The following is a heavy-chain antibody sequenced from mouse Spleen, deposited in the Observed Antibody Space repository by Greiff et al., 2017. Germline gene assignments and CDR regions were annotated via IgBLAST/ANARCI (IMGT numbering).Heavy chain of an antibody. CDR3: ASWGTGRFAY. D-gene: IGHD4-1*01. CDR1: GYKFTGYW. CDR2: ILPGSGST. Sequence: VQLQQSGAELMKPGASVKLSCKATGYKFTGYWIEWVKQRPGHGLEWIGEILPGSGSTNYNEKFKGKATFTADTSSNTAYMQLSSLTTEDSAIYYCASWGTGRFAYWGQGTLVTVSA. V-gene: IGHV1-9*01. J-gene: IGHJ3*01.